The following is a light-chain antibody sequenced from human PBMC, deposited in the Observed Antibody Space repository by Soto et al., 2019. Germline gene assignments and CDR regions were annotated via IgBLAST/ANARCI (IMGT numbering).Light chain of an antibody. J-gene: IGKJ5*01. V-gene: IGKV3D-15*01. CDR1: QSVTSN. CDR2: AAS. CDR3: QQYNNWPPIT. Sequence: EIVLTQSPDTLSVSLGEVSTLSCWSSQSVTSNLAWYQQKRGQAPRLLIYAASTRATGVPARFSGSGSGTEFTLTISSLQSEDFAVYYCQQYNNWPPITFGQGTRLEI.